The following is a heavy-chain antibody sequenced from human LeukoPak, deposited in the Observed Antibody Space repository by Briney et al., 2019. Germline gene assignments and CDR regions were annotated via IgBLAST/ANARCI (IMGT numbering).Heavy chain of an antibody. CDR2: ISGSGGNP. V-gene: IGHV3-23*01. CDR1: GFTFSSYA. J-gene: IGHJ6*03. Sequence: GGSLSLSCAASGFTFSSYAMSWVRHAPGKGREGVSAISGSGGNPYYAHSVKGRFTISKANSKNTLYLHMNSLRAEDTAVYYCAKSPSTDVYYYYMDVWGKGTTVTVSS. CDR3: AKSPSTDVYYYYMDV.